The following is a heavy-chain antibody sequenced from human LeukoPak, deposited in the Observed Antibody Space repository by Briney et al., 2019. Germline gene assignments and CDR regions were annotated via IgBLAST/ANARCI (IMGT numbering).Heavy chain of an antibody. D-gene: IGHD3-22*01. V-gene: IGHV4-38-2*01. Sequence: ETLSPTCAVSGYSISSGYYWGWIRQPPGKGLEWIGSMYHSGSTYYSPSLKSRVTMSVDTPNNHFSLNLRSVTAADTAVYYWSRRGYYGGSGYLEWGQGTLLSVSS. CDR2: MYHSGST. CDR1: GYSISSGYY. J-gene: IGHJ1*01. CDR3: SRRGYYGGSGYLE.